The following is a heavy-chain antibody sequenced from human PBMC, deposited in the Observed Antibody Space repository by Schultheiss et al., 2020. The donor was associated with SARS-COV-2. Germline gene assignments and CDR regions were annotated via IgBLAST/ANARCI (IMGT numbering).Heavy chain of an antibody. CDR3: ARGNGAPGY. Sequence: SETLSLTCAVYGGSFSGYYWSWIRQPPGKGLEWIGEINHSGSTNYNPSLKSRVTISVDTSKNQFSLKLSSVTAADTAVYYCARGNGAPGYWGQGTLVTVSS. D-gene: IGHD4-17*01. V-gene: IGHV4-34*01. CDR1: GGSFSGYY. CDR2: INHSGST. J-gene: IGHJ4*02.